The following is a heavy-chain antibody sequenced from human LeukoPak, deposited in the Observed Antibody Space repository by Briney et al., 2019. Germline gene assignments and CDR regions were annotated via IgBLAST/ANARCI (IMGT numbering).Heavy chain of an antibody. Sequence: ASVKVSCKASGYTFTSYAMHWVRQAPGQRLEWMGWINAGNGNTKYSQKFQGRVTITRDTSASTAYMELSSLRSEDTAVYYFARDWQVVAAPPTYWAQATLPTVPS. CDR3: ARDWQVVAAPPTY. D-gene: IGHD2-15*01. CDR2: INAGNGNT. J-gene: IGHJ1*01. V-gene: IGHV1-3*01. CDR1: GYTFTSYA.